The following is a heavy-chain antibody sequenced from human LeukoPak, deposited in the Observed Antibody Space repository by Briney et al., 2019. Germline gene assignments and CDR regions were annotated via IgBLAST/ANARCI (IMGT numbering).Heavy chain of an antibody. CDR1: GFIFSSYG. CDR2: ISYDGSNK. J-gene: IGHJ4*02. Sequence: PGGSLRLSCAASGFIFSSYGMHWVRQAPGKGLEWVAVISYDGSNKYYADSVKGRFTISRDNSKNTLYLQMNSLRAEDTAVYYCAKVGGVYYFDYWGQGTLVTVSS. CDR3: AKVGGVYYFDY. D-gene: IGHD3-10*01. V-gene: IGHV3-30*18.